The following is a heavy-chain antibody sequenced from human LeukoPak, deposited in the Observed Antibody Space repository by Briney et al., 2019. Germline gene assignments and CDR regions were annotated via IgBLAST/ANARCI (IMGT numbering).Heavy chain of an antibody. CDR1: GFTFSSAY. Sequence: PGGSLRLSCAASGFTFSSAYMNWVRQAPGKGLEWVGRIKPKTDGETTEYAAPVKGRFSISRDDSKNMLYLQMNSPKTEDTAVYYCITPLPYSAQGGQGTLVTVSS. J-gene: IGHJ4*02. CDR2: IKPKTDGETT. V-gene: IGHV3-15*07. D-gene: IGHD2-21*01. CDR3: ITPLPYSAQ.